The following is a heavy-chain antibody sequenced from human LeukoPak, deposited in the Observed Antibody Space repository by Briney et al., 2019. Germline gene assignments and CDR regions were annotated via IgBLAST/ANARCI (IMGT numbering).Heavy chain of an antibody. Sequence: PGGSLRLSCAASGFTFSTYGMSWVRQAPGKGLEWVSAVSSTGGTTYYADSVKGRFTISRDNSKNTLFLQINSLRAEDTAVYYCVKNGDRGAFCSGGTCYPYYYYYMDVWGKGTTVTISS. CDR1: GFTFSTYG. CDR3: VKNGDRGAFCSGGTCYPYYYYYMDV. D-gene: IGHD2-15*01. J-gene: IGHJ6*03. CDR2: VSSTGGTT. V-gene: IGHV3-23*01.